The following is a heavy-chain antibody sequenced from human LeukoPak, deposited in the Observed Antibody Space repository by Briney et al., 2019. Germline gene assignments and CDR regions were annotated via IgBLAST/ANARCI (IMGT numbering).Heavy chain of an antibody. V-gene: IGHV5-51*01. CDR3: ARIKEQWLAYFDY. Sequence: GESLKISCKGSGYSFTSYWIGWVRQMPGKGLEWMGIIYPGDSDTRYSPPFQGQVTISADKSISTAYLQWSSLKASDTAMYYCARIKEQWLAYFDYWGQGTLVTVSS. J-gene: IGHJ4*02. CDR1: GYSFTSYW. D-gene: IGHD6-19*01. CDR2: IYPGDSDT.